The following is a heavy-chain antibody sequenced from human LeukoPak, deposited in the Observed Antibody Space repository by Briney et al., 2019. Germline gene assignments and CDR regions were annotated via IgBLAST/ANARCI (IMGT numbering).Heavy chain of an antibody. D-gene: IGHD3-10*01. Sequence: GGSLRLSCAASEFTFSNYWMSWVRQAPGKGLDWVANIKQDGSEKQYVESVKGRFTISRDNAKNSLYLQMNSLRAEDTAVYYCARRGLRSQSGKPYYGSDVWGQGTTVTVSS. V-gene: IGHV3-7*01. CDR1: EFTFSNYW. J-gene: IGHJ6*02. CDR2: IKQDGSEK. CDR3: ARRGLRSQSGKPYYGSDV.